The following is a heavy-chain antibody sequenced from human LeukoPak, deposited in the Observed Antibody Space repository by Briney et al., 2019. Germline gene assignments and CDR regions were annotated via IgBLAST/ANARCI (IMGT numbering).Heavy chain of an antibody. CDR3: ASSPYSSSFDY. CDR1: GGSISSYY. D-gene: IGHD6-19*01. V-gene: IGHV4-4*07. J-gene: IGHJ4*02. Sequence: PSETLSLTCTVSGGSISSYYWSWIRQPAGKGLEWIGRIYTSGSTNYNPSLKSRVTMSVDTSKNQFSLKLSSVTAADAAVYYCASSPYSSSFDYWGQGTLVTVSS. CDR2: IYTSGST.